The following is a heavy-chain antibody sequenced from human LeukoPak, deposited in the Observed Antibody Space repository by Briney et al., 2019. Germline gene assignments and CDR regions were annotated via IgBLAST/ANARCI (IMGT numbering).Heavy chain of an antibody. CDR3: VKDSHYGDPPYYLDV. Sequence: GGSLRLSCSASGFAFSNYVMHWVRQAPGKGLVYVSTSNTNGGDTYYADSVQGRFTISRDNSKNTLYLQMGSLRPEDTAVYYCVKDSHYGDPPYYLDVWGQGTTVTVSS. CDR2: SNTNGGDT. CDR1: GFAFSNYV. D-gene: IGHD4-17*01. J-gene: IGHJ6*02. V-gene: IGHV3-64D*06.